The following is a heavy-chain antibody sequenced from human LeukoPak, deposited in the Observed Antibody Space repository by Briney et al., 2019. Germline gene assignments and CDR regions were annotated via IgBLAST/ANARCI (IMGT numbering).Heavy chain of an antibody. Sequence: SETLSLTCTVSGGSISSSSYYWGWIRQPAGKGLEWIGRIYTSGSTNYNPSLKSRVTISVDKSKNQFSLKLSSVTAADTAVYYCARDPGTPLDYYYMDVWGKGTTVTVSS. V-gene: IGHV4-61*02. J-gene: IGHJ6*03. CDR3: ARDPGTPLDYYYMDV. CDR1: GGSISSSSYY. D-gene: IGHD1-7*01. CDR2: IYTSGST.